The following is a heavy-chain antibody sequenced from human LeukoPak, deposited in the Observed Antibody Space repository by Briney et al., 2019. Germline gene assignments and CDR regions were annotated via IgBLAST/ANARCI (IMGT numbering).Heavy chain of an antibody. Sequence: SETLSLTCTVSGGSITNYYWSWIRQPAGKGLEWIGRIHSSGSTNYNPSLRSRVIMSVDTSKNQLFLSLTSVTAADTAVYYCAREGSIYYYDSSGYLGYWGRGTLVTVSS. CDR1: GGSITNYY. CDR3: AREGSIYYYDSSGYLGY. CDR2: IHSSGST. V-gene: IGHV4-4*07. D-gene: IGHD3-22*01. J-gene: IGHJ4*02.